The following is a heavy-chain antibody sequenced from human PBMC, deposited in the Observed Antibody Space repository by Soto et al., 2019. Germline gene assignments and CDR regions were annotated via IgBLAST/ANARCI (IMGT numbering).Heavy chain of an antibody. CDR3: TPRDLSSIAALDY. D-gene: IGHD6-6*01. V-gene: IGHV3-15*01. Sequence: EVQLVESGGGLVKPGGSLRLSCAASGFTFSNAWMSWVRQAPGKGLEWVGRIKSKTDGGTTDYAAPVKGRFTISRDDSKNTLYLQMNSLKTEDTAVYYCTPRDLSSIAALDYWGQGTLVTVSS. J-gene: IGHJ4*02. CDR1: GFTFSNAW. CDR2: IKSKTDGGTT.